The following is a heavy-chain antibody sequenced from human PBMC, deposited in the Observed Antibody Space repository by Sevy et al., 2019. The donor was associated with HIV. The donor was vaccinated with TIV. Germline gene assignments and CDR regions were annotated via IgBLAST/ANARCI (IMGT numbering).Heavy chain of an antibody. CDR3: ARASLRLGELSPNWLAP. CDR2: IFHSGTT. J-gene: IGHJ5*02. D-gene: IGHD3-16*02. Sequence: SETLSLSCTVSGGSLISATYSWSWIRRRPGQGLEWMGNIFHSGTTHYNPSLNGRLSMSMDTSRSQFALRLTSVTAADTAIYYCARASLRLGELSPNWLAPWVQGTHVTVSS. CDR1: GGSLISATYS. V-gene: IGHV4-30-2*01.